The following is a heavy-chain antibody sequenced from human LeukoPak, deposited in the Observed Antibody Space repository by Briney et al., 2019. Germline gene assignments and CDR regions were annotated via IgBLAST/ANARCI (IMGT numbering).Heavy chain of an antibody. CDR3: ASGGYCSSTSCPGG. D-gene: IGHD2-2*01. Sequence: PSQTLSLTRTVSGGSISSGSYYWSWIRQPPGKGLEWIGYIYHSGSTYYNPSLKSRVTISVDRSKNQFSLKLSSVTAADTAVYYCASGGYCSSTSCPGGWGQGTLVTVSS. V-gene: IGHV4-30-2*01. J-gene: IGHJ4*02. CDR2: IYHSGST. CDR1: GGSISSGSYY.